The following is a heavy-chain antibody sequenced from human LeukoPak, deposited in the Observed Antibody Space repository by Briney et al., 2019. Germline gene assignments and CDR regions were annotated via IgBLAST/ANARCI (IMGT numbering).Heavy chain of an antibody. Sequence: GGSLRLSCAASGFTFSSYWMSWVRQAPGKGLEWVANIDQDGSEKYYVDSVKGRFTISRDNAKNTLYLQMNSLRAEEDTAVYYCARRYMATSAEDFEYWGQGILVIVSS. CDR1: GFTFSSYW. D-gene: IGHD5-24*01. J-gene: IGHJ4*02. CDR3: ARRYMATSAEDFEY. V-gene: IGHV3-7*01. CDR2: IDQDGSEK.